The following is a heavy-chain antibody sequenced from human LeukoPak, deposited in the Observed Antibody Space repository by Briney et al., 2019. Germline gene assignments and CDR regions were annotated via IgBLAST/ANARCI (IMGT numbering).Heavy chain of an antibody. CDR1: GGSISSGGYY. J-gene: IGHJ4*02. CDR3: ARSEYYDFWSGYS. D-gene: IGHD3-3*01. Sequence: SETLSLTCTVSGGSISSGGYYWSWIRQPPGKGLEWIGYIYHNGSTYYNPSLKGRVTISIDKSKTQFSLQLTSVTAADTAVYYCARSEYYDFWSGYSWGQGTLVTVSS. V-gene: IGHV4-30-2*01. CDR2: IYHNGST.